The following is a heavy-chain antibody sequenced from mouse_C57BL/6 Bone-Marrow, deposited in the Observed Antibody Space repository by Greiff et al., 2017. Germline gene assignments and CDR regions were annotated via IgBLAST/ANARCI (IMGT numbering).Heavy chain of an antibody. Sequence: VQLQQSGAELVKPGASVKMSCKASGYTFTSYWITWVKQRPGQGLEWIGDIYPGSGSTNYNEKFKSKATLTVDTSSSTAYMQLSSLTSEDSAVYYCERRGGLDSSGYDYAMDYWGQGTSVTVSS. CDR3: ERRGGLDSSGYDYAMDY. J-gene: IGHJ4*01. V-gene: IGHV1-55*01. CDR1: GYTFTSYW. CDR2: IYPGSGST. D-gene: IGHD3-2*02.